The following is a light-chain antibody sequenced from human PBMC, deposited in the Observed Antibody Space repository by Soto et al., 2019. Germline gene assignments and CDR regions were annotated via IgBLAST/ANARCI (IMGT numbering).Light chain of an antibody. J-gene: IGLJ2*01. Sequence: QSALTQPPSVSGAPGQRVTISCTGSSSNIGAGYDVRWYQQLPGTAPKLLIYGNSNRPSGVPDRFSGSKSGTSASLAITGLQAEDEADYYCQSYDSSLSGSVFGGGTKLTVL. CDR3: QSYDSSLSGSV. V-gene: IGLV1-40*01. CDR2: GNS. CDR1: SSNIGAGYD.